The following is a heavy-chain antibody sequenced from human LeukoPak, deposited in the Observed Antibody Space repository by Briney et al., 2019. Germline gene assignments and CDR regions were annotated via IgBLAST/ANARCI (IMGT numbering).Heavy chain of an antibody. CDR2: ISSSSSYI. J-gene: IGHJ4*02. CDR3: ARDDGSGSYSFDY. CDR1: GFTFSSYS. D-gene: IGHD3-10*01. V-gene: IGHV3-21*01. Sequence: GGSLRLSCAASGFTFSSYSMNWVRQAPGKGLEWVSSISSSSSYIYYADSVKGRFTIPRDNAKNSLYLQMNSLRAEDTAVYYCARDDGSGSYSFDYWDQGTLVTVSS.